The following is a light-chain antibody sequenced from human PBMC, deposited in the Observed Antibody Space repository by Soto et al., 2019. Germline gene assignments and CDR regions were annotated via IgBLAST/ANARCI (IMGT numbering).Light chain of an antibody. J-gene: IGKJ2*02. CDR3: QQYHNLPRT. CDR1: QDISNY. CDR2: DAS. Sequence: DIQMTQSPSSLSASVGDRVTITCQASQDISNYLNWYQQKPGKAPKLLIYDASNLETGVPSRFSGNGSGTDFTLTISSLQPEDIATYYSQQYHNLPRTFGQGTKLEIK. V-gene: IGKV1-33*01.